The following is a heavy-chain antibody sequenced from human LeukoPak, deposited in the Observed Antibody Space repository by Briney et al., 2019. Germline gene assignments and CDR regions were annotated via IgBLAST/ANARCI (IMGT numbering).Heavy chain of an antibody. CDR2: INPNSGAT. D-gene: IGHD5-18*01. Sequence: ASVNVSCKTCGYTFSVYYMHGVRQAGGQEVEWMGWINPNSGATNYAQKFQGRVTMTRDTSISTAYMELSSLRSDDTAVYYCAKDTGNFNFGDYWGQGTLVTVSS. CDR1: GYTFSVYY. CDR3: AKDTGNFNFGDY. V-gene: IGHV1-2*02. J-gene: IGHJ4*02.